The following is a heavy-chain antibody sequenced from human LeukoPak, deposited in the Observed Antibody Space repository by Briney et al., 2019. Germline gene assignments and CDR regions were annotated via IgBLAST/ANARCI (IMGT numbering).Heavy chain of an antibody. D-gene: IGHD3-10*01. CDR1: GFTFSTYW. CDR2: IKQDGSEK. CDR3: ARDRYYGGFDI. J-gene: IGHJ3*02. V-gene: IGHV3-7*04. Sequence: GGSLRLSCAASGFTFSTYWMSWVRQAPGKGLEWVANIKQDGSEKDYVDSVKGRFTISRDNAKNSLYLQMNSLRAEDTAVYYCARDRYYGGFDIWGQGTMVTVSS.